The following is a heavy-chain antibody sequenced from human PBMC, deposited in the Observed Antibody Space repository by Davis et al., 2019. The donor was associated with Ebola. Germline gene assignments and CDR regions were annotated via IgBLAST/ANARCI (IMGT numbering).Heavy chain of an antibody. Sequence: GESLKISCATSGFSFSYYWMSWVRQAPGKGLEWVANIKQDGSEIYYVDSVKGRFTISRDNAKNSLYLQMNSLRAEDTAVYYCAKVPWIQLWLLFDYWGQGTLVTVSS. CDR1: GFSFSYYW. CDR3: AKVPWIQLWLLFDY. J-gene: IGHJ4*02. CDR2: IKQDGSEI. D-gene: IGHD5-18*01. V-gene: IGHV3-7*03.